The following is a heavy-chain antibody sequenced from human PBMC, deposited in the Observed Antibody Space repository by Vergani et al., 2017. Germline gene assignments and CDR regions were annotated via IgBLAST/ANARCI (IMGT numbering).Heavy chain of an antibody. V-gene: IGHV1-69*13. CDR1: GGTRSSDA. Sequence: QVHLVQSGAEVKPPGSSVKVSCKASGGTRSSDAFTWVRQAPGHGLEWMGRIIPVFGTVEYAQGFQGRVVITADDATNTAYMELSGLRSEDTAIYYCASPLRFGSGPPRFFGLDVWGQGTMVNVAS. D-gene: IGHD6-19*01. CDR2: IIPVFGTV. CDR3: ASPLRFGSGPPRFFGLDV. J-gene: IGHJ6*02.